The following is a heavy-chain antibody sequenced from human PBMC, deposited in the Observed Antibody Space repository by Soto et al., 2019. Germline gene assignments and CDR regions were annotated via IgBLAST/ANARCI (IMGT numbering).Heavy chain of an antibody. J-gene: IGHJ6*02. CDR2: IIPIFGTA. D-gene: IGHD3-16*01. CDR3: ANVEMASLGYYGMDV. V-gene: IGHV1-69*01. Sequence: VKVSCKASGGTFSSYAISWVRQAPGQGLEWMGGIIPIFGTANYAQKFQGRVTITADESTSTAYMELSSLRSEDTAVYYCANVEMASLGYYGMDVWGQGTTVTVSS. CDR1: GGTFSSYA.